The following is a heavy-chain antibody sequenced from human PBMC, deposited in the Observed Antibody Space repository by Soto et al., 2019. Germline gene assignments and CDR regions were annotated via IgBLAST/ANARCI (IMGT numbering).Heavy chain of an antibody. CDR1: GFTFSSYS. Sequence: PVGSLRLSCAASGFTFSSYSMNWVRQAPGKGLEWVSYISSSSSTIYYADSVKGRFTISRDNAKNSLYLQMNSLRDEDTAVYYCARDSFGSYYYYYGMDDWGQGTTVTVSS. CDR3: ARDSFGSYYYYYGMDD. D-gene: IGHD1-26*01. J-gene: IGHJ6*02. CDR2: ISSSSSTI. V-gene: IGHV3-48*02.